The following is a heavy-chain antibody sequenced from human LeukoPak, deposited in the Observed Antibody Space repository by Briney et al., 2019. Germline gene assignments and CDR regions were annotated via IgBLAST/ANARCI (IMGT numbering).Heavy chain of an antibody. CDR2: IKQDGSEK. J-gene: IGHJ6*02. CDR1: GFTFSSYW. CDR3: ARDRHQWLAPYYYYGMDV. Sequence: PGGSLRLSCAASGFTFSSYWMSWVRQAPGKGLEWVANIKQDGSEKYYVDSVKGRFTISRDNAKNSLYLQMKSLRAKDTAVYYCARDRHQWLAPYYYYGMDVWGRGTTVTVSS. D-gene: IGHD6-19*01. V-gene: IGHV3-7*01.